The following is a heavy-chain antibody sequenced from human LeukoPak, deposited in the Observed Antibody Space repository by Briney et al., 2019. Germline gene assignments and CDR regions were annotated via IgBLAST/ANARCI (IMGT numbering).Heavy chain of an antibody. CDR3: ARFVVVVAADT. V-gene: IGHV3-21*01. CDR1: GFTFSSYS. CDR2: ISSSSYI. D-gene: IGHD2-15*01. J-gene: IGHJ4*02. Sequence: PGGSLRLSCAASGFTFSSYSMNWVRQAPGKGLEWVSSISSSSYIYYADSVKGRFTISRDNAKNSLYLQMNSLRAEDTAVYYCARFVVVVAADTWGQGNLVTVSS.